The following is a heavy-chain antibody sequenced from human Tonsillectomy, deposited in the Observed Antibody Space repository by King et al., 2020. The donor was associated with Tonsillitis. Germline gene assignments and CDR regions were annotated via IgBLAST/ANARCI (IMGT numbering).Heavy chain of an antibody. D-gene: IGHD3-16*01. CDR1: GFTSSSYA. Sequence: VQLVESGGGVVQPGGSLGLSCVASGFTSSSYAMHWVRQAPGRGLGWVTIIPYAGTGEYYADSVEGRFTISRDNSKSTLFLQMNPLRPEDTAVYYCAKDKGPLGGLGNDYWGQGTLVTVSS. V-gene: IGHV3-30*04. CDR3: AKDKGPLGGLGNDY. J-gene: IGHJ4*02. CDR2: IPYAGTGE.